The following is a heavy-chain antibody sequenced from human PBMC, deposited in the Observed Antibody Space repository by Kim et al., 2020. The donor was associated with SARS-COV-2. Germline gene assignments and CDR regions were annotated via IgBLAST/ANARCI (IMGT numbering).Heavy chain of an antibody. CDR2: INPSGGST. CDR1: GYTFTSYY. Sequence: ASVKVSCKASGYTFTSYYMHWVRQAPGQGLEWMGIINPSGGSTSYAQKFQGRVTMTRDTSTSTVYMELSSLRSEDTAVYYCARDPYSSGWYLMGDYWGQGTLVTVSS. J-gene: IGHJ4*02. V-gene: IGHV1-46*01. D-gene: IGHD6-19*01. CDR3: ARDPYSSGWYLMGDY.